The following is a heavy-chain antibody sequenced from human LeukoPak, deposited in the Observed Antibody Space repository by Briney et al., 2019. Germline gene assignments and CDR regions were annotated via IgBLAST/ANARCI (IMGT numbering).Heavy chain of an antibody. J-gene: IGHJ4*02. CDR2: ISYDGSNK. CDR3: AKGGALDYYDAYY. V-gene: IGHV3-30*18. Sequence: GGSLRLSCAASGFTFSSYGMHWVRQAPGKGLEWVAVISYDGSNKYYADSVKGRFTISRDNSKNTLYLQMNSLRAEDTAVYYCAKGGALDYYDAYYWGQGTLVTVSS. D-gene: IGHD3-22*01. CDR1: GFTFSSYG.